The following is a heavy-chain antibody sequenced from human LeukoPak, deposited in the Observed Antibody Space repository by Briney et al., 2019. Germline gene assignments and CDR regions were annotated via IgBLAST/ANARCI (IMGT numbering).Heavy chain of an antibody. CDR3: AKGRSPYQLPDDAFDI. CDR1: GFTFNNYW. J-gene: IGHJ3*02. D-gene: IGHD2-2*01. CDR2: IKSDGSST. V-gene: IGHV3-74*01. Sequence: GGSLRLSCAASGFTFNNYWVHWVRQAPGQGLVWVSRIKSDGSSTNYADSVKGRFTISRDNSKNTLYLQMNSLRAEDTAVYYCAKGRSPYQLPDDAFDIWGQGTMVTVSS.